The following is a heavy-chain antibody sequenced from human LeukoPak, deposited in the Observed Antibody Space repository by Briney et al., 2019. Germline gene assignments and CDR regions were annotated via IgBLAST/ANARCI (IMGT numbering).Heavy chain of an antibody. CDR1: GGSISTYY. J-gene: IGHJ4*02. CDR3: ARGGNTALNY. D-gene: IGHD5-18*01. Sequence: PSETLSLTCSVSGGSISTYYWTWIRQPPGKGLEWIGYIYSSGITNYNPSLKSRVIISVDTSKNQFSLKLSSVTAADTAVYFCARGGNTALNYWGQGTLVTVSS. V-gene: IGHV4-59*01. CDR2: IYSSGIT.